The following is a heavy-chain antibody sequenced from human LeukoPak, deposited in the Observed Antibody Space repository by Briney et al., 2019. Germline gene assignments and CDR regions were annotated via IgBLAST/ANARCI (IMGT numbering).Heavy chain of an antibody. J-gene: IGHJ4*02. CDR1: GGSISSYY. V-gene: IGHV4-59*01. D-gene: IGHD3-16*02. CDR2: IYYSGNT. CDR3: ARYVWGSYPTFEDY. Sequence: NSSETLSLTCTVSGGSISSYYWSWTRQPPGKGLEWVAYIYYSGNTNYNPSLKSRVTISVDTSKNQFSLKLSSVTAADTAVYYCARYVWGSYPTFEDYWGQGTLVTVSS.